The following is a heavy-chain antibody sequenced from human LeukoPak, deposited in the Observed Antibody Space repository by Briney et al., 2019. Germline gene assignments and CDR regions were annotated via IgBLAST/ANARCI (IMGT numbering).Heavy chain of an antibody. CDR2: ISTSSNYI. CDR3: ASYTPVPGTRGLQY. Sequence: GGSLRLSCVASGFNFSSYSMNWLRQAPGRGLEWVSSISTSSNYIYYLDSVKGRFSVPRDNAKSSLYLEMNSLRVEDTAVYYCASYTPVPGTRGLQYWGQGALVTVSS. V-gene: IGHV3-21*06. D-gene: IGHD6-19*01. J-gene: IGHJ4*02. CDR1: GFNFSSYS.